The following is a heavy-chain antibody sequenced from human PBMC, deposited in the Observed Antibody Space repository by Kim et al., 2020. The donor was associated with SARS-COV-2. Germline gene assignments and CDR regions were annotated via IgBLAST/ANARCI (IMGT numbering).Heavy chain of an antibody. V-gene: IGHV1-69*04. Sequence: NYAQKFQGSVTITADTSTSTAYMELSSLRSEDTAVYYCARDRTDEGGFDYWGQGTLVTVSS. CDR3: ARDRTDEGGFDY. D-gene: IGHD2-21*02. J-gene: IGHJ4*02.